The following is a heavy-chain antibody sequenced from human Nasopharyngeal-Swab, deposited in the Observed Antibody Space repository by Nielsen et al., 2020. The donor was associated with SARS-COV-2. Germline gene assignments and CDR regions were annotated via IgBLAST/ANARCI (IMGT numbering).Heavy chain of an antibody. CDR3: AREERIPMIVVVITKAFDI. V-gene: IGHV3-48*03. CDR2: ISTSGVTK. CDR1: GFTFSNYE. Sequence: GESLKISCAASGFTFSNYEMNWVRQAPGKGLEWVAYISTSGVTKYYADSVKGRFTISRDNAKNSLYLQMNTLRAEDTAVYYCAREERIPMIVVVITKAFDIWGQGTMVTVSS. J-gene: IGHJ3*02. D-gene: IGHD3-22*01.